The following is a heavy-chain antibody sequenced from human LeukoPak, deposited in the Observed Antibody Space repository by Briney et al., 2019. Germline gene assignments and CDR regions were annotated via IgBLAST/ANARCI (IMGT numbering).Heavy chain of an antibody. CDR3: VRDLDADYAIWFDP. Sequence: SETLSLTCTVPGGSISTYYWNWIRQPPGKGLEWVGYMHYRGNTKYNPSLKNRVTISLDTSKNHFSLKLSFVTAADTAVYYCVRDLDADYAIWFDPWGRGTRVTVSS. D-gene: IGHD4-17*01. CDR1: GGSISTYY. V-gene: IGHV4-59*01. CDR2: MHYRGNT. J-gene: IGHJ5*02.